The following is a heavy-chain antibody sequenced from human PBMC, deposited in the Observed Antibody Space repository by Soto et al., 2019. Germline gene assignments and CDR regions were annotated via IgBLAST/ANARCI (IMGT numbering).Heavy chain of an antibody. J-gene: IGHJ6*02. CDR3: VSGSYSRGYYYGMDV. D-gene: IGHD1-26*01. Sequence: PGGSLRLSCAASGFTFSDHYMDWVRQAPGKGLEWVGRTRNKANSYTTEYAASVKGRFTISRDDSKNSLYLQMNSLKTEDTAVYYCVSGSYSRGYYYGMDVWGQGTTVTVSS. CDR1: GFTFSDHY. V-gene: IGHV3-72*01. CDR2: TRNKANSYTT.